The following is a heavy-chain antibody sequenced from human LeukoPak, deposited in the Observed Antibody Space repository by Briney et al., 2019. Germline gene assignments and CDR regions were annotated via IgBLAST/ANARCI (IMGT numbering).Heavy chain of an antibody. D-gene: IGHD3-10*01. Sequence: SETLSLTCTVYGGSFSGYYWSWLRQPPGKGLEWIGEINHSGSTNYNPSLKSRVTISVDTSKNQFSLKLSSVTAADTAVYYCARLYGSGSDYNYWGQGTLVTVSS. J-gene: IGHJ4*02. CDR2: INHSGST. V-gene: IGHV4-34*01. CDR3: ARLYGSGSDYNY. CDR1: GGSFSGYY.